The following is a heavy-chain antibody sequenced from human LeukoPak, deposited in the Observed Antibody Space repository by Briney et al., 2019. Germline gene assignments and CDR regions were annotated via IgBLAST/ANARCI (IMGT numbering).Heavy chain of an antibody. V-gene: IGHV4-59*01. D-gene: IGHD5-12*01. J-gene: IGHJ3*02. Sequence: SETLSLTCTVSGGSISSYYWSWIRQPPGKGLEWIGYIYYSGSTNYNPSLKSRVTISVDTSKNQFSLKLSSVTAADTAVYYCARDYDSGYDRAFDIWGQGTMVTVSS. CDR3: ARDYDSGYDRAFDI. CDR1: GGSISSYY. CDR2: IYYSGST.